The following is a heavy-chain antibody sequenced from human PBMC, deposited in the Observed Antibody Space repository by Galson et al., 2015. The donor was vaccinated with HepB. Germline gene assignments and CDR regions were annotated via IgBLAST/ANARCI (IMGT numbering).Heavy chain of an antibody. CDR1: GFTFSSYA. V-gene: IGHV3-23*01. Sequence: SLRLSCAASGFTFSSYAMSWVRQAPGKGLEWVSAISGSGGSTYYADSVKGRFTISRDNSKNTLYLQMNSLRAEDTAVYYCAKLYDSSGYPNYYYGMDVWGQGTTVTVSS. J-gene: IGHJ6*02. CDR3: AKLYDSSGYPNYYYGMDV. CDR2: ISGSGGST. D-gene: IGHD3-22*01.